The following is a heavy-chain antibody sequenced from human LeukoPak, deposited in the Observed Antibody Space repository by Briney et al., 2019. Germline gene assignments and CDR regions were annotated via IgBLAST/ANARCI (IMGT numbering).Heavy chain of an antibody. CDR2: IKQDGSEK. Sequence: PGGSLRLSCAASGFTFSSYWMSWVRQAPGKGLEWVANIKQDGSEKYYVDSVKGRFTISRDNAKNSLYLQMNSLRAEDTAVYYCARDRITMIVVEDYMDVWGKGTTVTASS. D-gene: IGHD3-22*01. CDR1: GFTFSSYW. CDR3: ARDRITMIVVEDYMDV. J-gene: IGHJ6*03. V-gene: IGHV3-7*01.